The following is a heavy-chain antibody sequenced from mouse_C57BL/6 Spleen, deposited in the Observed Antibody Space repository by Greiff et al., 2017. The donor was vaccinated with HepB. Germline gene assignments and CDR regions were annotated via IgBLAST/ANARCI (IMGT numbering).Heavy chain of an antibody. CDR1: GYAFTNYL. Sequence: QVQLKQSGAELVRPGTSVKVSCKASGYAFTNYLIEWVKQRPGQGLEWIGVINPGSGGTNYNEKFKGKATLTADKSSSTAYMQLSSLTSEDSAVYFCARQTNWDVYAMDYWGQGTSVTVSS. J-gene: IGHJ4*01. CDR3: ARQTNWDVYAMDY. V-gene: IGHV1-54*01. CDR2: INPGSGGT. D-gene: IGHD4-1*01.